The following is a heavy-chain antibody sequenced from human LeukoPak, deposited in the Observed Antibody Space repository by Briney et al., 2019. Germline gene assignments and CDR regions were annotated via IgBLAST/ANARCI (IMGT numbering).Heavy chain of an antibody. CDR2: IYTSGST. CDR1: GGSISSYY. J-gene: IGHJ5*02. CDR3: ARDGTGANYDFWSGYYTGIFGFDP. V-gene: IGHV4-4*07. Sequence: PSETLSLTCTVSGGSISSYYWSWIRQPAGKGLEWIGRIYTSGSTNYNPSLKSRVTISVDTSKIQFSLKLSSVTAADTAVYYCARDGTGANYDFWSGYYTGIFGFDPWGQGTLVTVSS. D-gene: IGHD3-3*01.